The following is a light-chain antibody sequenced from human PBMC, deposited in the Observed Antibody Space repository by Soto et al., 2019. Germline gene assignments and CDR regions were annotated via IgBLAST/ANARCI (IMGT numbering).Light chain of an antibody. Sequence: DILLTQSPCTLSLSPGERATLSCRASQSVSSNHLAWYQQKPGQAPSLLIYGGSSRATGIPVRFSGSGSETDLTLTITRLEPEDSAVYYCQQYSSSRTFGQGTKVDIK. V-gene: IGKV3-20*01. CDR1: QSVSSNH. CDR2: GGS. CDR3: QQYSSSRT. J-gene: IGKJ1*01.